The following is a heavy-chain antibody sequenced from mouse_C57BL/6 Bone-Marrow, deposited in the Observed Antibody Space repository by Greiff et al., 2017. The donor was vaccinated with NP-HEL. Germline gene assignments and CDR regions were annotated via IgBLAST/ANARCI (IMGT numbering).Heavy chain of an antibody. CDR1: GYTFTSYW. CDR2: IYPSDSET. V-gene: IGHV1-61*01. CDR3: ARTCYDYDEAY. D-gene: IGHD2-4*01. J-gene: IGHJ3*01. Sequence: VQLQQSGAELVRPGSSVKLSCKASGYTFTSYWMDWVKQRPGQGLEWIGNIYPSDSETHYNQKFKDKATLTVDKSSSTAYMQLSSLTSEDSAVYYCARTCYDYDEAYWGQGTLVTVSA.